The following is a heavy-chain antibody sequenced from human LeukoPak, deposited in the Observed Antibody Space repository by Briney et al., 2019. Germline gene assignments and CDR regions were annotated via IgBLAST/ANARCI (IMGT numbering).Heavy chain of an antibody. J-gene: IGHJ4*02. D-gene: IGHD6-13*01. CDR1: GYTFTGYY. CDR3: ANIAAAITGGANFDH. V-gene: IGHV1-2*02. Sequence: ASVKVSCKASGYTFTGYYMHWVRQAPGQGLEWMGWINPNSGGTNYAQKFQARVTMTRDTSISTAYMELNRLISDDTAIYYCANIAAAITGGANFDHWGQGTLVTVSS. CDR2: INPNSGGT.